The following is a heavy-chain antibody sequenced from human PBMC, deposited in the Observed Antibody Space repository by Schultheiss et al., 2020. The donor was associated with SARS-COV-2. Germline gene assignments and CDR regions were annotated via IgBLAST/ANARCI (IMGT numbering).Heavy chain of an antibody. CDR3: ARERGYGSEAFDY. J-gene: IGHJ4*02. V-gene: IGHV4-30-4*01. CDR2: IYYGGGT. Sequence: SQTLSLTCSVSGGSISSPDSHWSWIRQPPGKGLEWIGYIYYGGGTYYNPSLKSRVSMSVDTSKNQFSLKLSSVTAADTAVYYCARERGYGSEAFDYWGQGTLVTVSS. D-gene: IGHD3-10*01. CDR1: GGSISSPDSH.